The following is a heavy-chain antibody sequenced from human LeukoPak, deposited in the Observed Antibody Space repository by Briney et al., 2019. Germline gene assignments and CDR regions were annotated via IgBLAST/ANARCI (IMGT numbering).Heavy chain of an antibody. V-gene: IGHV3-7*01. J-gene: IGHJ4*02. D-gene: IGHD2-2*01. CDR1: GFTFSSYW. CDR3: ARLRCSSASCFLDY. CDR2: IKQDGSEK. Sequence: GGSLRLSCAASGFTFSSYWMSWVRQAPGKGLEWVANIKQDGSEKYCVDSVKGRFTISRDNAKNSLYLQMNSLRAEDTAVYYCARLRCSSASCFLDYWGQGTLVTVSS.